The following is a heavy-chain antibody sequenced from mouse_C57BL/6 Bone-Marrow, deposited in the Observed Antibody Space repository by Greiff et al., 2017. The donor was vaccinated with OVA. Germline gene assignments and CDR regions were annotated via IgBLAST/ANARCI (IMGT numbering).Heavy chain of an antibody. Sequence: VQLQQSGAELARPGASVKLSCKASGYTFTSYGISWVKQRTGQGLEWIGEIYPRSGNPYYNEKFKGKATLTADKSSSTAYMELRSLTSEDSAVYFCARDYGSSYSWYFDVWGTGTTVTVSS. V-gene: IGHV1-81*01. J-gene: IGHJ1*03. CDR1: GYTFTSYG. CDR2: IYPRSGNP. CDR3: ARDYGSSYSWYFDV. D-gene: IGHD1-1*01.